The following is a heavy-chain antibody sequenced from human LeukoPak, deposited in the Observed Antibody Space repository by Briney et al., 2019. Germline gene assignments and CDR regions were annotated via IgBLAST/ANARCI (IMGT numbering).Heavy chain of an antibody. CDR3: ARVSDTVATLGAFDI. D-gene: IGHD5-12*01. J-gene: IGHJ3*02. Sequence: ASVKVSCKASGGTFSSYAISWVRQAPGQGLEWMGGIIPIFGTANYAQKFQGRVTITADKSTSTAYMELSSLRSEDTAVYYCARVSDTVATLGAFDIWGQGTMVTVSS. V-gene: IGHV1-69*06. CDR2: IIPIFGTA. CDR1: GGTFSSYA.